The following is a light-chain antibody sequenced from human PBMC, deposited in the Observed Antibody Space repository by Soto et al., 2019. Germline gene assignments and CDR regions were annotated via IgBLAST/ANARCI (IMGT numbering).Light chain of an antibody. J-gene: IGKJ1*01. CDR1: QSVSTY. CDR2: DAS. Sequence: EIVLTQSPATLSLSPGERATLSCRASQSVSTYLAWYQQRPGQPPRLLIYDASSRATGIPARFSGSGSGTDFTLTISSLETEDFAVYYCQQYDSSPRTFGQGTKVE. V-gene: IGKV3-11*01. CDR3: QQYDSSPRT.